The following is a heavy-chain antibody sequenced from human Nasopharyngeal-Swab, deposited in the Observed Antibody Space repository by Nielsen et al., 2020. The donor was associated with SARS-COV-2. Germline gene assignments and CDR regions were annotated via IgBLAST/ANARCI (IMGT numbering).Heavy chain of an antibody. CDR2: IKQDGSEK. J-gene: IGHJ4*02. D-gene: IGHD5-24*01. Sequence: GESLKISCAASGFTFSSYWMSWVRQAPGKGLEWVANIKQDGSEKYYVDSVKGRFTISRDNAKNSLYLQMNSLRAEDTAVYYCARVVYGYNYPVDYWGQGTLVTVSS. V-gene: IGHV3-7*01. CDR1: GFTFSSYW. CDR3: ARVVYGYNYPVDY.